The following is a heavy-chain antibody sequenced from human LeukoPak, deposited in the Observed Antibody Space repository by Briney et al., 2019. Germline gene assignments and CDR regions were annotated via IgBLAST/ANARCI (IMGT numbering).Heavy chain of an antibody. J-gene: IGHJ6*02. Sequence: GGSLRLSCAASGFTFSSYGMHWVRQAPGKGLEWVAVIWYDGSNKYYADSVKGRFTISRDNSKNTLYLQMNSLRAEETAVYYCARARYCSGGSCYSANYYYYYGMDVWGQGTTVTVSS. V-gene: IGHV3-33*01. CDR1: GFTFSSYG. CDR2: IWYDGSNK. D-gene: IGHD2-15*01. CDR3: ARARYCSGGSCYSANYYYYYGMDV.